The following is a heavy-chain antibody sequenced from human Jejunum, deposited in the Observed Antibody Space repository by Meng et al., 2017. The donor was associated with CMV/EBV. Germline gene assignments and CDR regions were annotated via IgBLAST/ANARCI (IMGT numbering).Heavy chain of an antibody. D-gene: IGHD2-15*01. CDR2: MNQDGSNK. CDR3: GREVPGGAVALDY. J-gene: IGHJ4*02. CDR1: GFPFNTYW. V-gene: IGHV3-7*01. Sequence: SGFPFNTYWMHWVRQVPGKGLVWVANMNQDGSNKYYVDSVKGRFTISRDNAKNSLYLQMNSLRAEDTAVYYCGREVPGGAVALDYWGQGTLVTVSS.